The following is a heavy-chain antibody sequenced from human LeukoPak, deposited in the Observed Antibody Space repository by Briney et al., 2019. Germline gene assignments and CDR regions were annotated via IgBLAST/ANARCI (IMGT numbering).Heavy chain of an antibody. CDR1: GYTFTSYY. CDR2: INPSGGST. Sequence: GASVKVSCKASGYTFTSYYMHWVRQAPGQGLEWMGIINPSGGSTSYAQKFQGRDTMTRDTSTSTVYMELSSLRSEDTAVYYCASPQGSYYYDSSGYYNLVYWGQGTLVTVSS. CDR3: ASPQGSYYYDSSGYYNLVY. J-gene: IGHJ4*02. D-gene: IGHD3-22*01. V-gene: IGHV1-46*01.